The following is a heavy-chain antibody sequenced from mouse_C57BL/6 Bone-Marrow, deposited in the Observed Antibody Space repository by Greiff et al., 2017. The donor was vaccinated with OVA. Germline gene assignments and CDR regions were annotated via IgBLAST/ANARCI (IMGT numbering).Heavy chain of an antibody. J-gene: IGHJ1*03. CDR3: ARERDFDV. V-gene: IGHV1-55*01. CDR2: IYPGSGST. Sequence: QVHVKQPGAELVKPGASVKMSCKASGYTFTSYWITWVKQRPGQGLEWIGDIYPGSGSTNYNEKFKSKATLTVDTSSSTAYMQLSSLTSEDSAVYYCARERDFDVWGTGTTVTVSS. CDR1: GYTFTSYW.